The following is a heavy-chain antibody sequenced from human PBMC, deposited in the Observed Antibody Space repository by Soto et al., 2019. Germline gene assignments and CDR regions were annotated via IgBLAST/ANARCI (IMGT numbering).Heavy chain of an antibody. Sequence: GGSLSLSCSASGFTFSSYAMHWVRQAPGKGLEYVSAISSNGGSTYYADSVKGRFTISRDNSKNTLYLQMSSLRAEDTAVYYCVRGSGIQLWLPHWFDPWGQGTLVTVSS. CDR3: VRGSGIQLWLPHWFDP. CDR1: GFTFSSYA. D-gene: IGHD5-18*01. J-gene: IGHJ5*02. CDR2: ISSNGGST. V-gene: IGHV3-64D*06.